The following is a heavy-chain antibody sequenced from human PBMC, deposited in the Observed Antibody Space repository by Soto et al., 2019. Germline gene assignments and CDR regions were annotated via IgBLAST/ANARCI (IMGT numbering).Heavy chain of an antibody. CDR2: LYSGGST. D-gene: IGHD5-18*01. J-gene: IGHJ6*02. CDR1: GFTVSSNY. Sequence: PGGSLRLSCAASGFTVSSNYMSWVRQAPGQGLEWVSVLYSGGSTYYADSVKGRFTISRDNSKNTLYLQMNSLRAEDTAVYYCARCKTHDLDTYYYYAIDVWGQGTTVTVSS. CDR3: ARCKTHDLDTYYYYAIDV. V-gene: IGHV3-53*01.